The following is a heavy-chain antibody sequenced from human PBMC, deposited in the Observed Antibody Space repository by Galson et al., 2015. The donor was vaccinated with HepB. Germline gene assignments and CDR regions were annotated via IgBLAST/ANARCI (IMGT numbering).Heavy chain of an antibody. CDR3: ARGGGYCSSTSCYTEWYFDL. D-gene: IGHD2-2*02. V-gene: IGHV3-48*01. Sequence: SLRLSCAASGFTFSSYSMNWVRQAPGKGLEWVSYISSSSSTIYYADSVKGRFTISRDNAKNSLYLQMNSLRAEDTAVYYCARGGGYCSSTSCYTEWYFDLWGRGTLVTVSS. CDR2: ISSSSSTI. J-gene: IGHJ2*01. CDR1: GFTFSSYS.